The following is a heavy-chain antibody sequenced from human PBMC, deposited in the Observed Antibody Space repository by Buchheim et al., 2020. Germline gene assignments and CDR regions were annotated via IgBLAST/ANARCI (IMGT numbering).Heavy chain of an antibody. CDR2: ISYDGSNK. CDR1: GFTFSSYG. CDR3: AKVYRAWFGELSGMDV. D-gene: IGHD3-10*01. J-gene: IGHJ6*02. V-gene: IGHV3-30*18. Sequence: QVQLVESGGGVVQPWTSLRLSCVASGFTFSSYGMHWVRQAPGKGLEWVAVISYDGSNKYYADSVKGRFTISRDNSKNTLYLQMNSLRAEDTAVYYCAKVYRAWFGELSGMDVWGQGTT.